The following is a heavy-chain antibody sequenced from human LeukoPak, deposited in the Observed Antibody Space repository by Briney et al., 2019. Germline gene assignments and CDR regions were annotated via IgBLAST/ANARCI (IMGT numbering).Heavy chain of an antibody. CDR2: ISGSGGST. D-gene: IGHD2-15*01. V-gene: IGHV3-23*01. J-gene: IGHJ4*02. CDR3: AKVAPLSLCSGDSCYPSDDY. Sequence: GRSLRLSCAASGFTFSSYAMSWVRQAPGKGLEWVSAISGSGGSTYYADSVKGRFTISRDNSKNTLYLQKNSLRAEDTAVYYCAKVAPLSLCSGDSCYPSDDYWGQGTLVTVSS. CDR1: GFTFSSYA.